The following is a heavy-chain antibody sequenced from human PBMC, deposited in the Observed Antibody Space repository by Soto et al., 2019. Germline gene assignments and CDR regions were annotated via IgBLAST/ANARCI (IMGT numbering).Heavy chain of an antibody. CDR1: GGSISTDSHY. J-gene: IGHJ4*02. V-gene: IGHV4-39*02. D-gene: IGHD4-17*01. CDR3: ARRTNYGDYSFDY. CDR2: VYYAGST. Sequence: QLQLQESGPGLVKPSDTLSLTCTVSGGSISTDSHYWGWIRQPPGKGLEWIGSVYYAGSTYKNPSLHSRVTISVDTSKNHFYLKLNSVTAADTAVYYCARRTNYGDYSFDYWGQGTLVTVSS.